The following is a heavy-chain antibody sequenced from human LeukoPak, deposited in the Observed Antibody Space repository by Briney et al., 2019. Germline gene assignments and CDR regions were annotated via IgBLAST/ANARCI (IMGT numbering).Heavy chain of an antibody. V-gene: IGHV4-34*01. CDR1: GGSFSGYY. Sequence: PSETLSLTCAVYGGSFSGYYWSWIRQPPGKGLEWTGEINHSGSTNYNPSLKSRVTISVDTSKNQFSLKLSSVTAADTAVYYCARASYGDYDPSYGMDVWGQGTTVTVSS. CDR3: ARASYGDYDPSYGMDV. D-gene: IGHD4-17*01. CDR2: INHSGST. J-gene: IGHJ6*02.